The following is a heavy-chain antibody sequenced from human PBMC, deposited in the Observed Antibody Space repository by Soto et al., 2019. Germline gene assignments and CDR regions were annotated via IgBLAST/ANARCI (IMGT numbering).Heavy chain of an antibody. Sequence: PSETLSLTXIVSGGSISGYYWTWIRQPPGKGLEWIANIYYSGGTTYNPSLKSRVTMSLDTSKNQFSLKLSSVTAAETAVYYCARDYFLWYFDYWGRGTLVTVSS. J-gene: IGHJ4*02. CDR1: GGSISGYY. CDR2: IYYSGGT. CDR3: ARDYFLWYFDY. V-gene: IGHV4-59*01. D-gene: IGHD1-26*01.